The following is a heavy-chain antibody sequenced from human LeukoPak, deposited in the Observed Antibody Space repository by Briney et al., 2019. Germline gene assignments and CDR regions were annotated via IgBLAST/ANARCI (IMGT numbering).Heavy chain of an antibody. V-gene: IGHV3-74*01. CDR3: ASLLRFLEWPPFDY. CDR1: GFTLSSYW. Sequence: GGSLRLSCAASGFTLSSYWMHWVRQAPGKGLVWVSRINTDGSTTSYADSVKGRFTISRDNAKNTLYLQMKSLRAEDTAVYYCASLLRFLEWPPFDYWGQGTLVTVSS. CDR2: INTDGSTT. J-gene: IGHJ4*02. D-gene: IGHD3-3*01.